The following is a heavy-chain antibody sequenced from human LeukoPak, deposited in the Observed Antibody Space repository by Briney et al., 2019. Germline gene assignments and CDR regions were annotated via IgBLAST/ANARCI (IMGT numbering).Heavy chain of an antibody. CDR2: IYYSGCT. CDR3: ASSSDDLYFQH. J-gene: IGHJ1*01. CDR1: GGSISSYY. Sequence: SETLSLTCTVSGGSISSYYWSWIRQPPGKGLEWIGYIYYSGCTNYNPSLKSRVTISVDTSKNQFSLKLSSVTAADTAVYYCASSSDDLYFQHWGQGTLVTVSS. D-gene: IGHD3-3*01. V-gene: IGHV4-59*01.